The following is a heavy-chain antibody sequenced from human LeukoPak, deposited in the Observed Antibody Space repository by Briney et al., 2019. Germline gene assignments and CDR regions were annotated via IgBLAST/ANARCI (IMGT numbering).Heavy chain of an antibody. Sequence: GGSLRLSCAASGFTFSDYYMSWIRQAPGKGLEWVSYISSSGSTIYYADSVKGRFTISRDNAKNSLYLQMNSLRAEDTAVYYCARARIAAARSYFDHWGQGTLVTVSS. D-gene: IGHD6-13*01. J-gene: IGHJ4*02. V-gene: IGHV3-11*04. CDR1: GFTFSDYY. CDR3: ARARIAAARSYFDH. CDR2: ISSSGSTI.